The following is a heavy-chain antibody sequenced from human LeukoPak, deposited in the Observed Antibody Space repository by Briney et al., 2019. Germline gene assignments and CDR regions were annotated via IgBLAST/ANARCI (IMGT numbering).Heavy chain of an antibody. CDR1: GYTFTSYY. D-gene: IGHD3-22*01. CDR3: ARDPSNSNGYHAHFDS. Sequence: ASVKVSCKASGYTFTSYYMHWVRQAPGQGLEWMGIINPSGGSTSYAQKFQGRVTMTRDTSTSTVYMELRSLRSDDTAMYYCARDPSNSNGYHAHFDSWGQGTLVTVSS. J-gene: IGHJ4*02. CDR2: INPSGGST. V-gene: IGHV1-46*01.